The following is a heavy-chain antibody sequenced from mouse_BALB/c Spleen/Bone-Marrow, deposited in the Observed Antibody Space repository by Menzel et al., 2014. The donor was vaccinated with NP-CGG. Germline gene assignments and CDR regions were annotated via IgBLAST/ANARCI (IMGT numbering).Heavy chain of an antibody. CDR2: IDPANGNT. D-gene: IGHD2-4*01. CDR3: ARMITAY. Sequence: VQLKESGAELVKPGASVKLSCTASGFNIKDTYMHWVKQRPRQGLEWIGRIDPANGNTKYDPKFQGKATITADTSSNTAYLQLSSLTSEDTAVYYCARMITAYWGQGTLVTVSA. V-gene: IGHV14-3*02. CDR1: GFNIKDTY. J-gene: IGHJ3*01.